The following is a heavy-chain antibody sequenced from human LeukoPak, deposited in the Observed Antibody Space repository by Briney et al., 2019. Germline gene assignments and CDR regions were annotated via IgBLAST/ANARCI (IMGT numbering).Heavy chain of an antibody. D-gene: IGHD6-13*01. CDR1: GDSFSSNSAA. CDR3: ARGSSSWCFDY. CDR2: TYYRPKWYN. J-gene: IGHJ4*02. V-gene: IGHV6-1*01. Sequence: SQTLSLTCAISGDSFSSNSAAWNWIRQSQSRGLEWLGRTYYRPKWYNDSAVPLKSQITSNPDTSKNQFSLQLNSVTPEDTALYYCARGSSSWCFDYWGQGTLVTVSS.